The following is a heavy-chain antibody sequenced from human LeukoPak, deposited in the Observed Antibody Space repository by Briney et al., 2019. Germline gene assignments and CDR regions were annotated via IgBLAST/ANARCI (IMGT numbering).Heavy chain of an antibody. CDR3: ARDSGWYPVDY. CDR2: IKEDGSEK. Sequence: GGSLRLSCAASGFTFSNSWMTWIRQAPGKGLEWVANIKEDGSEKNYVDSVRGRFTISRDNAKDSLYLQMNSLRAEDTAVYYCARDSGWYPVDYWGQGTLVTVSS. CDR1: GFTFSNSW. J-gene: IGHJ4*02. D-gene: IGHD6-19*01. V-gene: IGHV3-7*01.